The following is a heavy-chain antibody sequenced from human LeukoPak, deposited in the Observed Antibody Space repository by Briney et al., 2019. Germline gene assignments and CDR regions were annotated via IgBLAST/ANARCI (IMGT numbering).Heavy chain of an antibody. J-gene: IGHJ4*02. D-gene: IGHD6-13*01. CDR1: GGSIGSYY. V-gene: IGHV4-59*01. CDR3: AISGGIAAAGFFGY. CDR2: IYYSGST. Sequence: SETLSLTCTVSGGSIGSYYWSWIRQPPGKGLEWIGYIYYSGSTNYNPSLKSRVTISVDTSKNQFSLKLSSVTAADTAVYYCAISGGIAAAGFFGYWGQGTLVTVSS.